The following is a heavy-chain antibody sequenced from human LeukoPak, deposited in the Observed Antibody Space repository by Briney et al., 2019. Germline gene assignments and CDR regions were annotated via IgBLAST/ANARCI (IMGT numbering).Heavy chain of an antibody. CDR1: GYSFNTYW. V-gene: IGHV5-51*01. D-gene: IGHD3/OR15-3a*01. CDR3: ARPNGGQLWFWYFDL. CDR2: IYPGDSDT. J-gene: IGHJ2*01. Sequence: GESLKISCKGSGYSFNTYWIGWVRQMPGKGLEWMGMIYPGDSDTRYSPSFQGQVTISVDKSISTTYLQWSSLKASDSAMYYCARPNGGQLWFWYFDLWGRGTLVTVSS.